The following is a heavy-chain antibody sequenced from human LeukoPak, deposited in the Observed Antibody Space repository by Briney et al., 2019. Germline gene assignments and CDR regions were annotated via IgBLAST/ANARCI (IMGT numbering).Heavy chain of an antibody. CDR1: GGSISSSGYY. D-gene: IGHD3-9*01. CDR2: IYSSGST. Sequence: SETLSLTCTVSGGSISSSGYYWGWIRQPPGKGLEWIGSIYSSGSTNYNPSLKSRVTISVDTSKNQFSLKLSSVTAADTAVYYCARHGRLRYFDWLACNWFDPWGQGTLVTVSS. J-gene: IGHJ5*02. CDR3: ARHGRLRYFDWLACNWFDP. V-gene: IGHV4-39*01.